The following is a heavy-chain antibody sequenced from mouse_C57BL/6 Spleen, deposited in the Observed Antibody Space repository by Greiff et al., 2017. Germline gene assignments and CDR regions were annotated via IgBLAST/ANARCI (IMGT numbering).Heavy chain of an antibody. CDR3: TRGGLTSTMVTSTFAY. V-gene: IGHV1-15*01. Sequence: VQLQQSGAELVRPGASVTLSCKASGYTFTDYEMHWVKQTPVHGLQWIGAIDPETGGTAYNQKFKGKAILTADKSSSTAYMELRSLTSEDSAVYYCTRGGLTSTMVTSTFAYWGQGTLVTVSA. J-gene: IGHJ3*01. CDR1: GYTFTDYE. D-gene: IGHD2-2*01. CDR2: IDPETGGT.